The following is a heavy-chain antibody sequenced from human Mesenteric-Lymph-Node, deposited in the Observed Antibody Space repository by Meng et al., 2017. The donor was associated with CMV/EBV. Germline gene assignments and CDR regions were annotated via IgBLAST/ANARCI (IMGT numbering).Heavy chain of an antibody. CDR3: VHRRPPTSGDWFDT. CDR1: GVSASSTILA. V-gene: IGHV2-5*02. D-gene: IGHD3-10*01. CDR2: IYWDDDK. J-gene: IGHJ5*02. Sequence: SGVSASSTILAVGWIRQPPGKAMEWLALIYWDDDKHFTPSLENRLTITRDTSRNQVVLTMTNMDPVDTATYYCVHRRPPTSGDWFDTWGQGTLVTVSS.